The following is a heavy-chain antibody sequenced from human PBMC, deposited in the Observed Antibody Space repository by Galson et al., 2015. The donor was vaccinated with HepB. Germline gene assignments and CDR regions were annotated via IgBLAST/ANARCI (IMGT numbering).Heavy chain of an antibody. CDR3: AFVRLGDPDDAFDI. CDR2: IDPSDSYT. J-gene: IGHJ3*02. Sequence: QSGAEVKQPGESLRISCKGSGYSFTRYWISWVRQMPRKGLEWMGRIDPSDSYTNYSPSFQGHVTISADKSISTAYLQWSSLKASDTAMYYCAFVRLGDPDDAFDIWGQGTMVTVSS. D-gene: IGHD3-16*01. CDR1: GYSFTRYW. V-gene: IGHV5-10-1*01.